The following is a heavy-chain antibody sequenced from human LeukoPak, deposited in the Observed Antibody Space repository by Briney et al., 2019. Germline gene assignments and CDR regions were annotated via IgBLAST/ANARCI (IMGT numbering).Heavy chain of an antibody. V-gene: IGHV1-18*01. CDR2: ISAYNGNT. J-gene: IGHJ5*02. D-gene: IGHD6-13*01. CDR1: GYTFTSYG. Sequence: GSVKVSCKASGYTFTSYGISWVRQAPGQGLEWMGWISAYNGNTNYARKLQGRVTMTTDTSTSTAYMELRSLRSDDTAVYYCARVGYSIKRNWFDPWGQGTLVTVSS. CDR3: ARVGYSIKRNWFDP.